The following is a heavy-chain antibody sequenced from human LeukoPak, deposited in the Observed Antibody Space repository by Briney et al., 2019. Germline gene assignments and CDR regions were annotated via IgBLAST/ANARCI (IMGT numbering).Heavy chain of an antibody. Sequence: SETLSLTCIVSGGSISSYYWSWIRQPAGKGLEWIGSIYYSGSTYYNPSLKSRVTISVDTSKNQFSLKLSSVTAADTAVYYCARTPANIYSSSWYPQNSYYFDYWGQGTLVTVSS. CDR3: ARTPANIYSSSWYPQNSYYFDY. CDR1: GGSISSYY. V-gene: IGHV4-59*05. J-gene: IGHJ4*02. D-gene: IGHD6-13*01. CDR2: IYYSGST.